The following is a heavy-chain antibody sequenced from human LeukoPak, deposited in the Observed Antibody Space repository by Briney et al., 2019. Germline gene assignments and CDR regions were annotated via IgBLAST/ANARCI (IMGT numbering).Heavy chain of an antibody. V-gene: IGHV4-59*08. CDR1: GGSISSYY. D-gene: IGHD3-16*02. CDR2: IYYSGST. Sequence: KPSETLSLTCTVSGGSISSYYWSWIRQPPGKGLEWFGYIYYSGSTIYNPSLKSRVTISVDTSKNQFSLRLSSVTAADTAVYYWARLSEMITFGGVIVNGYYFDYWGQGTLVTVSS. J-gene: IGHJ4*02. CDR3: ARLSEMITFGGVIVNGYYFDY.